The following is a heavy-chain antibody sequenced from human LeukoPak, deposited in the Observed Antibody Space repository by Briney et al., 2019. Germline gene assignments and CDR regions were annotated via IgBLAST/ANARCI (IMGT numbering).Heavy chain of an antibody. D-gene: IGHD3-22*01. V-gene: IGHV3-9*03. CDR1: GFTFDDYA. CDR3: AKSESVITTPFDY. CDR2: ISWNSGSI. Sequence: PGGSLRLSCAASGFTFDDYAMHWVRQAPGKGLEWVSGISWNSGSIGYADSVKGRFTISRDNAKNSLYLQMNSLRAEDMALYYCAKSESVITTPFDYWGQGTLVTVSS. J-gene: IGHJ4*02.